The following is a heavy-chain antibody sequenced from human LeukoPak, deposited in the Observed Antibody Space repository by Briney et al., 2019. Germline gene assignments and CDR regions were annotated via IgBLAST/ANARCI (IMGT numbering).Heavy chain of an antibody. V-gene: IGHV3-48*04. CDR1: GFTFSSYA. CDR2: ISSSGSTI. Sequence: GGSLRLSCAASGFTFSSYAMNWVRQAPGKGLEWVSYISSSGSTIYYADSVKGRFTISRDNAKNSLYLQMNSLRVEDMALYYCAKDIGAPYSSGFDYWGQGTLVTVSS. D-gene: IGHD6-19*01. CDR3: AKDIGAPYSSGFDY. J-gene: IGHJ4*02.